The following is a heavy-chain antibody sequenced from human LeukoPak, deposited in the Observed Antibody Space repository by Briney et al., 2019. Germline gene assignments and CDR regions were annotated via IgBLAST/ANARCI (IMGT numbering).Heavy chain of an antibody. Sequence: ASVKVSCKASGYTFTSYYMHWVRQAPGQGLEWMGIINPSGGSTSYAQKFQGRVTMTEDTSTDTAYMELSSLRSEDTAVYYCATTRPLYSSSWTSYYYYMDVWGKGTTVTISS. CDR1: GYTFTSYY. CDR3: ATTRPLYSSSWTSYYYYMDV. CDR2: INPSGGST. J-gene: IGHJ6*03. V-gene: IGHV1-46*01. D-gene: IGHD6-13*01.